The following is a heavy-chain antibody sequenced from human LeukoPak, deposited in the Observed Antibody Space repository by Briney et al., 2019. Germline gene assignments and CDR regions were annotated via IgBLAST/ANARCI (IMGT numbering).Heavy chain of an antibody. CDR1: GGSISSSSYY. CDR2: IYYSGST. Sequence: AETLSLTCTVSGGSISSSSYYWGWIRQPPGKGLEWIGSIYYSGSTYYNPSLKSRVTISVDTSKNQFSLKLSSVTAADTAVYYCARRGTVTTERFDYWGQGTLVTVSS. D-gene: IGHD4-11*01. V-gene: IGHV4-39*01. CDR3: ARRGTVTTERFDY. J-gene: IGHJ4*02.